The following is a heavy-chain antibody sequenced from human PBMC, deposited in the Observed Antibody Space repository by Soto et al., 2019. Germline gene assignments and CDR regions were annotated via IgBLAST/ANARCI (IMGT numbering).Heavy chain of an antibody. CDR3: ARAVAVAADFDY. J-gene: IGHJ4*02. CDR2: INTGNGDT. CDR1: GYTFSNYG. V-gene: IGHV1-3*04. D-gene: IGHD6-19*01. Sequence: ASVKVSCKASGYTFSNYGVHWVRQAPGQRLEWMGWINTGNGDTKYSQDFQGGVTITRDTSASTAYMELSSLRSEDTAVYYCARAVAVAADFDYWGQGTLVTVSS.